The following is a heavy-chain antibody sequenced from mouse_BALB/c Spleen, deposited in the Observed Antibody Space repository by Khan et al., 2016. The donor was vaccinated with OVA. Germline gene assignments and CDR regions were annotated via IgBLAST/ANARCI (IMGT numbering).Heavy chain of an antibody. CDR2: IFPGSGST. V-gene: IGHV1-77*01. CDR1: GYTFTDYV. D-gene: IGHD3-1*01. J-gene: IGHJ3*01. CDR3: ARGGYSVFSY. Sequence: QVQLQQSGPELVKPGASVKMSCKASGYTFTDYVINWVKQRTGQGLEWIGDIFPGSGSTYYNENFKGKAKLTADKSSNTAYMQLSSLTFEDCSVYFCARGGYSVFSYWGQVTLVTVSA.